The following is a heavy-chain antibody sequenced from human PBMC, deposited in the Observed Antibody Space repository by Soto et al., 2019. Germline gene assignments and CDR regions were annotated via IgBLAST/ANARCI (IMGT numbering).Heavy chain of an antibody. Sequence: LRLSCAASGFTFSNAWMNWVRQAPGKGLEWVGRIKSKTDGGTTDYAAPVKGRFTISRDDSKNTLYLQMNSLKTEDTAVYYCTTGYDFWSGYYKPHYYYYYGMDVWGQGTTVTVSS. CDR2: IKSKTDGGTT. J-gene: IGHJ6*02. D-gene: IGHD3-3*01. V-gene: IGHV3-15*07. CDR1: GFTFSNAW. CDR3: TTGYDFWSGYYKPHYYYYYGMDV.